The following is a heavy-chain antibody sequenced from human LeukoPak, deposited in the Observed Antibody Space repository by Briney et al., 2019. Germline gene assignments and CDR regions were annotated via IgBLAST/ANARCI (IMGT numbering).Heavy chain of an antibody. CDR1: GYTFTGYY. Sequence: ASVKVSCKASGYTFTGYYMHWVRQAPGQGLEWMGWINPNSGGTNYAQKFQARVTRNRDRSISTAYMELSRLRSDDTVVYYCARELRVEATNRSGRNYWGQRDLVNVSS. CDR2: INPNSGGT. CDR3: ARELRVEATNRSGRNY. D-gene: IGHD1-26*01. J-gene: IGHJ4*02. V-gene: IGHV1-2*01.